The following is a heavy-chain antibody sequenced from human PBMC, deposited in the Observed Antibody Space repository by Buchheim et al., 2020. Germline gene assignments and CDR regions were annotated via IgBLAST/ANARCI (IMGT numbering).Heavy chain of an antibody. CDR2: INRDGRST. V-gene: IGHV3-74*01. Sequence: EVQLVESGGGLVQPGGSLRLSCVASGFTLSSFWMHWVRQAPGKGLVWVSRINRDGRSTTYADSVKGRFTISRDNAKNTLYLQMNNLRAEDTAVYYCARDRPIEGRGLDVYWGHGTL. CDR3: ARDRPIEGRGLDVY. D-gene: IGHD6-6*01. J-gene: IGHJ4*01. CDR1: GFTLSSFW.